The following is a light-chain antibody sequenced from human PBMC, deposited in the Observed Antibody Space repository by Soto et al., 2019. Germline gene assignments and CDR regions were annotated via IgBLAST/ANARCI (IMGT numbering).Light chain of an antibody. CDR1: QSISSW. CDR2: DAS. V-gene: IGKV1-5*01. CDR3: QQYNSYWT. J-gene: IGKJ1*01. Sequence: DIQMTQYTSTLSASVGDRVTITCRASQSISSWLAWYQQKPGKAPKLLIYDASSLESGVPSRFSGSGSGTEFTLTISSLQPDDFATYYCQQYNSYWTFGQGSMVDVK.